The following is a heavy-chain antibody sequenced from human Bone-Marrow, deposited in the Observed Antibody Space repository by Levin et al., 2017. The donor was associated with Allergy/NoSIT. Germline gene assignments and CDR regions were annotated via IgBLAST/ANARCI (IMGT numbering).Heavy chain of an antibody. CDR1: GGSFSGYY. D-gene: IGHD3-10*01. V-gene: IGHV4-34*01. CDR3: AARLTYYYGSGSFDI. Sequence: SQTLSLTCAVYGGSFSGYYWSWIRQPPGKGLEWIGEINHSGSTNYNPSLKSRVTISVDTSKNQFSLKLSSVTAADTAVYYCAARLTYYYGSGSFDIWGQGTMVTVSS. CDR2: INHSGST. J-gene: IGHJ3*02.